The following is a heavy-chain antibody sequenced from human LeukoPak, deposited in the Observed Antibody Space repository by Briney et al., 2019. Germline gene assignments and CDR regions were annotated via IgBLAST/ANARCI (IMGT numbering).Heavy chain of an antibody. Sequence: GGSLRLSCAASGFTFSDYYMSWIRQAPGKGLEWVSYISSSGTTIYYADSVKGRFSISRDNAKNSLYLQMNSLRAEDTGVYYCARDHRYYYDSIFAAFDYWGQGTLATVSS. D-gene: IGHD3-22*01. V-gene: IGHV3-11*04. CDR2: ISSSGTTI. J-gene: IGHJ4*02. CDR1: GFTFSDYY. CDR3: ARDHRYYYDSIFAAFDY.